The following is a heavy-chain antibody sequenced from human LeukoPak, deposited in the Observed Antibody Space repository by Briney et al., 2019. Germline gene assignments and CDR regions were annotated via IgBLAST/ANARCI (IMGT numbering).Heavy chain of an antibody. CDR1: GFTFSSYA. D-gene: IGHD3-16*01. V-gene: IGHV3-23*01. Sequence: PGGSLRLSCAASGFTFSSYAMSWVRQAPGKGLEWVSAISGSGGSTYYADSVKGRFTISRDNSKNTLYLQMNSLRAEDTAVYYCAKDLTSGATRLAAMGTHAFDIWGQGTKVTVSS. J-gene: IGHJ3*02. CDR3: AKDLTSGATRLAAMGTHAFDI. CDR2: ISGSGGST.